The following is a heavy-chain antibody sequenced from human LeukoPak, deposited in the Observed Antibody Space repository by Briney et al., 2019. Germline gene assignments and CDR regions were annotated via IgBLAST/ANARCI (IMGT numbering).Heavy chain of an antibody. CDR2: IYYSGST. CDR1: GGSISSGGYY. J-gene: IGHJ4*02. Sequence: SETLSLTCTVSGGSISSGGYYWSWLRQHPGKGLEWIGYIYYSGSTYYNPSLKSRVTISVDTSKNQFSLKLSSVTAADTAVYYCARVPDRLRFDYWGQGTLVTVSS. CDR3: ARVPDRLRFDY. V-gene: IGHV4-31*03. D-gene: IGHD5-12*01.